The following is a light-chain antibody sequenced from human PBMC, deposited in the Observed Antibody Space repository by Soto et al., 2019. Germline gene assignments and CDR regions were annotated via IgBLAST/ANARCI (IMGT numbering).Light chain of an antibody. CDR3: CSSAGSNYYV. J-gene: IGLJ1*01. Sequence: QSALTQPASVSGSPGQSITISCTGTSNDVGSYNLVSWYQHHPGKAPKLMIFEGSNRPSGVSNRFSGSKSGHTASLTISGLKAEDEAAVYCCSSAGSNYYVFGTGPKLTVL. CDR1: SNDVGSYNL. CDR2: EGS. V-gene: IGLV2-23*01.